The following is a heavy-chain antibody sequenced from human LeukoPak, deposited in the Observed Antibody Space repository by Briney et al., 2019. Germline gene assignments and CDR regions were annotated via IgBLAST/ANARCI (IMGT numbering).Heavy chain of an antibody. CDR2: ISISSGSI. V-gene: IGHV3-48*02. CDR1: GFTFTSST. D-gene: IGHD6-19*01. Sequence: GGSLRLSCAASGFTFTSSTMNWVRQAPGKGLEWVSYISISSGSIYYADSVKGRFTISRDIPKPSLYLQMNSLRDEDTAMYHCARGGYSSGWSRSAFDVWGEGTMVTVSS. J-gene: IGHJ3*01. CDR3: ARGGYSSGWSRSAFDV.